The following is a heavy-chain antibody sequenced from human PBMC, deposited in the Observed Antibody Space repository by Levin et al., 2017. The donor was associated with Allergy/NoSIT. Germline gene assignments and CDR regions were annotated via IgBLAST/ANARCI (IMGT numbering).Heavy chain of an antibody. J-gene: IGHJ6*02. CDR1: GFTFSNAW. Sequence: GGSLRLSCAASGFTFSNAWMSWVRQAPGKGLEWVGRIKSKTDGGTTDYAAPVKGRFTISRDDSKNTLYLQMNSLKTEDTAVYYCTTERGLLWFGELLGRDYYYGMDVWGQGTTVTVSS. D-gene: IGHD3-10*01. CDR3: TTERGLLWFGELLGRDYYYGMDV. CDR2: IKSKTDGGTT. V-gene: IGHV3-15*01.